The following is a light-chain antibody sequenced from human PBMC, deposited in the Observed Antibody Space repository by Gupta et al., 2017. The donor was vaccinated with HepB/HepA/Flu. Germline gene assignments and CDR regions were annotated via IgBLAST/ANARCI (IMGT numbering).Light chain of an antibody. Sequence: QSALTQPRSVSGSPGQSVTISCTGTSSDVGGYNYVSWYQQHPGKAPRLMIYDVTKGPSGVPDRFSGSKSGNTAFLTISGLQAEDEADYYCCSYAGDYTLIFGGGTKLTVL. CDR3: CSYAGDYTLI. CDR1: SSDVGGYNY. CDR2: DVT. J-gene: IGLJ2*01. V-gene: IGLV2-11*01.